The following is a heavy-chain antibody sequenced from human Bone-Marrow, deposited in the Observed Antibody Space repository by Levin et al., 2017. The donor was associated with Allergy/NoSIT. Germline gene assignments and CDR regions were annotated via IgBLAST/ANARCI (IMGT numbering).Heavy chain of an antibody. CDR1: GFTFDDYG. CDR3: ARDLNSVNYRGSFDI. J-gene: IGHJ3*02. Sequence: PGGSLRLSCAASGFTFDDYGMSWVRQAPGKGLEWVSGINWNGGNAGYADSVKGRFTISRDNAKNSLYLQMNSLRAEDTALYHCARDLNSVNYRGSFDIWGQGTMVTVSS. D-gene: IGHD1-26*01. CDR2: INWNGGNA. V-gene: IGHV3-20*01.